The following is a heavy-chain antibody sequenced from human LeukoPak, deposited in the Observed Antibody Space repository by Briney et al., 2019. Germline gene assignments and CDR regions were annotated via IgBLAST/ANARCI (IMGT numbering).Heavy chain of an antibody. J-gene: IGHJ4*02. Sequence: PSETLSLTCAVYGGSFSGYYWSWIRQPPGKGLEWIGEINHSGSTNYNPSLKSRVTISVDTSKNQFSLKLSSVTAADTAVYYCARQWGYCSSTSCYRRYYFDYWGQGTLVTVSS. CDR3: ARQWGYCSSTSCYRRYYFDY. D-gene: IGHD2-2*01. V-gene: IGHV4-34*01. CDR2: INHSGST. CDR1: GGSFSGYY.